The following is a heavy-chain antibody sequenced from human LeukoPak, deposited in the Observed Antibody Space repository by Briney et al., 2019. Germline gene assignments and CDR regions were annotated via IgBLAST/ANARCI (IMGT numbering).Heavy chain of an antibody. CDR2: VNSDGSST. J-gene: IGHJ4*02. CDR3: AEISGVAVAGVFDTSFDY. CDR1: GFTFTSYW. V-gene: IGHV3-74*01. D-gene: IGHD6-19*01. Sequence: GGSLRLSCAASGFTFTSYWMHWVRQAPGKGLVWVSRVNSDGSSTTYADSVKGRFTISRDNAKNTLYLQMNSLRAEDTAVYYCAEISGVAVAGVFDTSFDYWGQGTLVTVSS.